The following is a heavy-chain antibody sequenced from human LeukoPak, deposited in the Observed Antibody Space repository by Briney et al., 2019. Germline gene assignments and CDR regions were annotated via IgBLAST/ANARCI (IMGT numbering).Heavy chain of an antibody. CDR3: ARVYNSFCYYMDV. CDR2: ITTYNGKT. J-gene: IGHJ6*03. V-gene: IGHV1-18*01. CDR1: GYTFDIYG. D-gene: IGHD1-14*01. Sequence: GASVKVSCKASGYTFDIYGIAWVRQAPGQGLEWKGWITTYNGKTDYAQNLQGRVIMTTDISTGTAYMELRSLRSDDTAVYYCARVYNSFCYYMDVWGKGTPVTVSS.